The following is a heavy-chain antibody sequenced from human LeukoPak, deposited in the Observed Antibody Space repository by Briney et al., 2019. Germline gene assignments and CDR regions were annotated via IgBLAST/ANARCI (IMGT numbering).Heavy chain of an antibody. Sequence: ASVKVSCKASGYTFTSYGISWVRQAPGQGLEWVGWISAYNGNTNYAQKFQGRVTMTTDTSTSTAYMDLRSLRSDDTAVYYCARDLTIVAAGTFGYWGQGTLVTVSS. CDR3: ARDLTIVAAGTFGY. D-gene: IGHD6-13*01. CDR2: ISAYNGNT. J-gene: IGHJ4*02. V-gene: IGHV1-18*01. CDR1: GYTFTSYG.